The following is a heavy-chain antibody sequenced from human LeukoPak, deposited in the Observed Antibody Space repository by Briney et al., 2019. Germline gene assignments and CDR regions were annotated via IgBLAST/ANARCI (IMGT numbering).Heavy chain of an antibody. CDR1: GFSFSASG. V-gene: IGHV3-23*01. CDR3: AKDSGWIQFIE. Sequence: GGSLRLSCAGSGFSFSASGMNWVRQAPGKGLEWVSGVTPSGDPTYYADSVKGRFIISRDNSKTTMCLQMNSLRAEDTGVYYCAKDSGWIQFIEWGQGTSFTVSS. CDR2: VTPSGDPT. D-gene: IGHD5-24*01. J-gene: IGHJ4*02.